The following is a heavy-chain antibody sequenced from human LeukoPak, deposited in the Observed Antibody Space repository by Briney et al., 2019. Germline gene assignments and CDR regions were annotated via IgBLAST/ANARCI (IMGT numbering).Heavy chain of an antibody. CDR1: GGSISSSNW. D-gene: IGHD2-15*01. Sequence: SETLSLTCAVSGGSISSSNWWSWVRQPPGKGLEWIGETYHSGSTNYNPSLKSRVTISVDKSKNQFSLKLSSVTAADTAVYYCARVYCSGGSCYYYWYFDLWGRGTLVTVSS. CDR3: ARVYCSGGSCYYYWYFDL. J-gene: IGHJ2*01. CDR2: TYHSGST. V-gene: IGHV4-4*02.